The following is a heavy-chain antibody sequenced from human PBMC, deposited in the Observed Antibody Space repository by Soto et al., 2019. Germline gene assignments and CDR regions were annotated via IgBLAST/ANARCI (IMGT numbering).Heavy chain of an antibody. J-gene: IGHJ4*02. CDR1: GFTFSSYG. CDR3: ASLGGYTKDDNDY. Sequence: GGSLRLSCAASGFTFSSYGMHWVRQAPGKGLEWVAVIWYDGSNKYYADSVKGRFTISRDNSKNTLYLQMNSLRAEDTAVYYCASLGGYTKDDNDYWGQGTLVTVSS. V-gene: IGHV3-33*01. CDR2: IWYDGSNK. D-gene: IGHD5-18*01.